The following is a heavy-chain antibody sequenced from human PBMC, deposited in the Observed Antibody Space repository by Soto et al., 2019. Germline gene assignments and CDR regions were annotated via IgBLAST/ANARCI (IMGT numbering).Heavy chain of an antibody. CDR2: INHSGST. J-gene: IGHJ4*02. D-gene: IGHD2-21*02. V-gene: IGHV4-34*01. CDR1: GGSFSGYY. Sequence: SSETLSLTCAVYGGSFSGYYWSWIRQPPGKGLEWIGEINHSGSTNYNPSLKSRVTITVDTSKNQFSLKLSSVTAADTAVYYCARTRDDCGGDCGLDYWGQGTLVTVSS. CDR3: ARTRDDCGGDCGLDY.